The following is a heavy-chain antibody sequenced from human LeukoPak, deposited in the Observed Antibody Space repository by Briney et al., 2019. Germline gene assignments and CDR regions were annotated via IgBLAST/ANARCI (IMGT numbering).Heavy chain of an antibody. CDR3: ARFHPDILTGYYSP. CDR2: INPNSGGT. D-gene: IGHD3-9*01. V-gene: IGHV1-2*02. Sequence: ASVKVSCKASGYTFTGYYMHWVRQAPGQGLEWMGWINPNSGGTNYAQKFQGRVTMTRDTSISTAYMELRSLRSDDTAVYYCARFHPDILTGYYSPWGQGTLVTVSS. CDR1: GYTFTGYY. J-gene: IGHJ5*02.